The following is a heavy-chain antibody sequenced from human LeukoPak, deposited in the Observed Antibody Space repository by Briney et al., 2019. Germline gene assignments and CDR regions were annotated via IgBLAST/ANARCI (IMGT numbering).Heavy chain of an antibody. V-gene: IGHV4-59*08. J-gene: IGHJ3*02. D-gene: IGHD2-8*01. Sequence: SETLSLTCTVSGGSISSYYWSWIRQPPGKGLEWIGYIYYSESTNYNPSLKSRVTISVDTSKNQFSLKLSSVTAADTAVYYCARANGRDAFDIWGQGTMVTVSS. CDR2: IYYSEST. CDR1: GGSISSYY. CDR3: ARANGRDAFDI.